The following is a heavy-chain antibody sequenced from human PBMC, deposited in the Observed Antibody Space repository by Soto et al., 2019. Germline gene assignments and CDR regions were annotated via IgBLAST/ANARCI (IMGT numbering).Heavy chain of an antibody. CDR1: GFSFSDYV. CDR2: IWWHGRDI. D-gene: IGHD1-26*01. CDR3: ARDQGVKSGNFIFDN. V-gene: IGHV3-33*01. J-gene: IGHJ4*02. Sequence: GGSLRLSCTASGFSFSDYVMHWVRQPPGKGLEWVAVIWWHGRDIFYEGSVKGRFTISRDNSKNTLYLQMNSLRVEDTAVYYCARDQGVKSGNFIFDNSGQGTRVIVPS.